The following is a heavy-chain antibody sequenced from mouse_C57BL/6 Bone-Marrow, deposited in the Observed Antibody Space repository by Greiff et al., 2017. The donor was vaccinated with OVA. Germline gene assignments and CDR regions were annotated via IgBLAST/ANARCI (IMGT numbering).Heavy chain of an antibody. Sequence: QVQLQQPGAELVKPGASVKLSCKASGYTFTSYWMQWVKQRPGQGLEWIGEIDPSDSYTNYNQKFKGKATLTVDTSSSTAYMQRSRLTSEDSAVYYCARKDYYDGDYWGQGTTLTVSS. CDR2: IDPSDSYT. CDR1: GYTFTSYW. D-gene: IGHD1-1*01. CDR3: ARKDYYDGDY. J-gene: IGHJ2*01. V-gene: IGHV1-50*01.